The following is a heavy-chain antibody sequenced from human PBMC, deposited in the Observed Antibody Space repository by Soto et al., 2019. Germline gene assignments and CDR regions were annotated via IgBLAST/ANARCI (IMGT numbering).Heavy chain of an antibody. CDR3: AREPTVLNSSWYRHNWFDP. V-gene: IGHV4-34*01. CDR2: INHSGST. J-gene: IGHJ5*02. CDR1: GGSFRGDY. Sequence: SETLSLTCAVYGGSFRGDYWSWIRQPPGKGLEWIGEINHSGSTNYNPSLKSRVTISVDTSKNQFSLKLRSVTAADTAVYYCAREPTVLNSSWYRHNWFDPWGQGTLVTVSS. D-gene: IGHD6-13*01.